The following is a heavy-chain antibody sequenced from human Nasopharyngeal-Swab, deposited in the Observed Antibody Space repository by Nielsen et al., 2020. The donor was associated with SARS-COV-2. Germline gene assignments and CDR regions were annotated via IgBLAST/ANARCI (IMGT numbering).Heavy chain of an antibody. J-gene: IGHJ4*02. CDR2: TSGDGAIK. Sequence: GESLKISCAASGFTFNNFAMHWVRQAPGKGLEWVSLTSGDGAIKNYAGSVKGRFTISRDKSRNSLYLQMNTLRTEDTAFYYCVKARGYSGYDSGMDESWGQGTLVTVSS. CDR1: GFTFNNFA. D-gene: IGHD5-12*01. V-gene: IGHV3-43*02. CDR3: VKARGYSGYDSGMDES.